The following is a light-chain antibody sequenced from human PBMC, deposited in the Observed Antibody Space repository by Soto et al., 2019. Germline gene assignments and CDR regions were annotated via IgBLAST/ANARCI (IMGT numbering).Light chain of an antibody. CDR3: HQRSSWLRGT. CDR2: DAS. V-gene: IGKV3-11*01. CDR1: QSVSSY. Sequence: EIVLTQSPATLSLSPGERATLSCRASQSVSSYLAWYQQRPGQAPRLLIDDASNRATGITARFSGSGSGTDFTLTISSLEPEYVAGYYCHQRSSWLRGTFGGGTKVEIK. J-gene: IGKJ4*01.